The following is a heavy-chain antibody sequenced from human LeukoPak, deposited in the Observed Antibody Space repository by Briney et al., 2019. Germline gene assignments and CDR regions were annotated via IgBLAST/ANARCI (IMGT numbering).Heavy chain of an antibody. CDR3: ARDQWLDY. CDR2: IGTSGNTI. CDR1: GFTFSGYI. J-gene: IGHJ4*02. V-gene: IGHV3-48*01. Sequence: GGSLRLSCAASGFTFSGYIMNWVRQAPGKGLEWVSFIGTSGNTIYYADSVKGRFTVSRDNAKNSLYLQMNSLRAEDTAVYYCARDQWLDYWGQGTLVTISS. D-gene: IGHD6-19*01.